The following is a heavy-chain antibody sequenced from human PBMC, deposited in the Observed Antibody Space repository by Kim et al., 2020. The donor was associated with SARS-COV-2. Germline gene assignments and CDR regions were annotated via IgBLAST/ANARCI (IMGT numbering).Heavy chain of an antibody. CDR2: ISSSSSYI. Sequence: GGSLRLSCAASGFTFSSYSMNWVRQAPGKGLEWVSSISSSSSYIYYADSVKGRFTISSDNAKNSLYLQMNSLRAEDTAVYYCARDPTNYYDSSGYWGLGAFDIWGQGTMVTVSS. J-gene: IGHJ3*02. CDR1: GFTFSSYS. D-gene: IGHD3-22*01. V-gene: IGHV3-21*01. CDR3: ARDPTNYYDSSGYWGLGAFDI.